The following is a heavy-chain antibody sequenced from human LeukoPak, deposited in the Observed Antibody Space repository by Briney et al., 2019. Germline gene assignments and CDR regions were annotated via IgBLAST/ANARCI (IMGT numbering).Heavy chain of an antibody. CDR2: IYYSGST. D-gene: IGHD6-13*01. CDR3: ARVAIAAAGTFASNYYYYGMDV. CDR1: GGSISNYY. V-gene: IGHV4-59*01. Sequence: SETLSLTCTVSGGSISNYYWSWIRPPPGRGLEWIWYIYYSGSTKYNPPLKSRVTISKDTSKNPFSLKLSSVTAADTAVYSCARVAIAAAGTFASNYYYYGMDVWGQGTTVTVSS. J-gene: IGHJ6*02.